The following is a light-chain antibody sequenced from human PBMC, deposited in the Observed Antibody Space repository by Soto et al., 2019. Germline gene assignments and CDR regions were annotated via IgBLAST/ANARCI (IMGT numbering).Light chain of an antibody. V-gene: IGKV3-15*01. CDR3: QQYNNCPTLT. J-gene: IGKJ4*01. Sequence: EIVMTQSPATLFVSPGERATLSCRASQSVTSNLAWYQQKPGQAPKLLIYGAYTRATGVPARFSGSGSGTEFTLTISSLQSEDVSIYYCQQYNNCPTLTFGGGTKVEIK. CDR2: GAY. CDR1: QSVTSN.